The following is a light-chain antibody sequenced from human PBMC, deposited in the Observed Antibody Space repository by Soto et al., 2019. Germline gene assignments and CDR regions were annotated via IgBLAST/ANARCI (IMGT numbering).Light chain of an antibody. Sequence: EIVLTQSPGTLSLSPGERATLSCRASQSVSRTYMAWYQQKPGQAPRLLIYGASNRATGIPDRFSGSGSGXXXXXXXXXLEPXDFXXXXXXXYGSSPQTFGQGTRLEIK. CDR1: QSVSRTY. V-gene: IGKV3-20*01. CDR3: XXYGSSPQT. CDR2: GAS. J-gene: IGKJ2*01.